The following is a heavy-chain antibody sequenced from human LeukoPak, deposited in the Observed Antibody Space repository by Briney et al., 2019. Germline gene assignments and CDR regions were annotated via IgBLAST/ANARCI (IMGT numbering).Heavy chain of an antibody. CDR3: ARVYCSSTSCYISDY. J-gene: IGHJ4*02. CDR1: GGTFTSYD. Sequence: ASVKVSCKASGGTFTSYDINWVRQATGQGLEWMGWMNPNGGNTGYAQKFQGRVTMTRNTSISTAYMELSSLRSEDTAVYYCARVYCSSTSCYISDYWGQGTLVTVSS. D-gene: IGHD2-2*02. V-gene: IGHV1-8*01. CDR2: MNPNGGNT.